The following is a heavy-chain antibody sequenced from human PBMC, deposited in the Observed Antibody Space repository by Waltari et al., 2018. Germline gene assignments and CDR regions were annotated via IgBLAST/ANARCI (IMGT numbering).Heavy chain of an antibody. CDR1: GGSIDSDTYY. V-gene: IGHV4-39*07. Sequence: QLQLQESGPGLVKPSETLSLTCSVSGGSIDSDTYYWGWIRQPPGKGLEWIGSFYYGGSTYYNPSPKSRVTISVHTSKSQFSLNLTSVTAADTALYFCARLGYCSSTSCYTTFFDAFDIWGQGTMVTVSS. J-gene: IGHJ3*02. D-gene: IGHD2-2*02. CDR3: ARLGYCSSTSCYTTFFDAFDI. CDR2: FYYGGST.